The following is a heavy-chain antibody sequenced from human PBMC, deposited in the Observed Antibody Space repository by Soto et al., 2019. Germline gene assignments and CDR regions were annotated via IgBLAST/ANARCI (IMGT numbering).Heavy chain of an antibody. J-gene: IGHJ6*03. V-gene: IGHV2-5*02. CDR2: IYWDDDK. Sequence: SGPTLVKPTQTLTLTCTFSGFSLSTSGVDVGWIRQPPGKALEWLALIYWDDDKRYSPSLKSRLTITKDTSKNQVVLTMTNMDPVDTATYYCAHRRHFWSGYYPTDYMDVWGKGTTVTVSS. CDR1: GFSLSTSGVD. CDR3: AHRRHFWSGYYPTDYMDV. D-gene: IGHD3-3*02.